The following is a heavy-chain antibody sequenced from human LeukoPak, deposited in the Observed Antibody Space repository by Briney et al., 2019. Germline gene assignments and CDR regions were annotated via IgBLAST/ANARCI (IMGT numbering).Heavy chain of an antibody. CDR1: GYTFTSYG. V-gene: IGHV1-18*01. CDR2: ISAYNGNT. CDR3: ARDRYSSNLYYYYYGMDV. Sequence: ASVKVSCKASGYTFTSYGISWVRQAPGQGLEWMGWISAYNGNTNYAQKLQGRVTTTTDTSTSTAYMELRSLRSDDTAVYYCARDRYSSNLYYYYYGMDVWGQGTTVTVSS. D-gene: IGHD6-13*01. J-gene: IGHJ6*02.